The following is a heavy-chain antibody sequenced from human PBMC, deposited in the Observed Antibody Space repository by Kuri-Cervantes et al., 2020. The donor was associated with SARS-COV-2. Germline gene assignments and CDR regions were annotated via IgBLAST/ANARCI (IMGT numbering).Heavy chain of an antibody. CDR1: GFTFSSYG. J-gene: IGHJ4*02. Sequence: GESLKISCAASGFTFSSYGMHWVRQAPGKGLEWVAFIRYDGSNKYYADSVEGRFTISRDNSKNTLYLQMNSLRAEDTAVYYCASSLLGTLDYWGQGTLVTVSS. CDR3: ASSLLGTLDY. CDR2: IRYDGSNK. D-gene: IGHD1-14*01. V-gene: IGHV3-30*02.